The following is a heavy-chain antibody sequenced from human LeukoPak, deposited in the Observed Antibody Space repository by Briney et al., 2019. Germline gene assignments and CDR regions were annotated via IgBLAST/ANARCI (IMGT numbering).Heavy chain of an antibody. D-gene: IGHD6-19*01. CDR1: GFTFSNAW. V-gene: IGHV3-15*01. Sequence: PGGSLRLSCAASGFTFSNAWMSWVRQAPGKGLEWVGRIKSKTDGGTTDYAAPVKGRFTISRDDSKNTLYLQMNSLRAEDTAVYYCAKDYSSGWNEIFQHWGQGTLVTVSS. CDR2: IKSKTDGGTT. CDR3: AKDYSSGWNEIFQH. J-gene: IGHJ1*01.